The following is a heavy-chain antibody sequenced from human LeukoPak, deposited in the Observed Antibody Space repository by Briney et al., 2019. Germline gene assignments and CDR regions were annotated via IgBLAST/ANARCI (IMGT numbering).Heavy chain of an antibody. D-gene: IGHD6-19*01. Sequence: GESLKISCKVSGCSFTSYWIGWVRQMPGKGLEWMGIINPGDSDTTYSPSFQGQVTISADKSISTAYLQWTSLKASDTAMYYCARQYLSGHTDYWGQGTLVTVSS. CDR1: GCSFTSYW. CDR2: INPGDSDT. J-gene: IGHJ4*02. CDR3: ARQYLSGHTDY. V-gene: IGHV5-51*01.